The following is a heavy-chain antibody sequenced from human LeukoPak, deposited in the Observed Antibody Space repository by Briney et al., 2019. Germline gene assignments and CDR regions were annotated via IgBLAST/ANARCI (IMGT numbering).Heavy chain of an antibody. Sequence: PSETLSLTCTVSGGSISSGGYYWSWIRQHPGKGLEWIGEINHSGSTNYNPSLKSRVTISVDTSKNQFSLKLSSVTAADTAVYYCARVIVVPASFSYYYDSSGYYYLRPWGQGTLVTVSS. CDR3: ARVIVVPASFSYYYDSSGYYYLRP. J-gene: IGHJ5*02. D-gene: IGHD3-22*01. CDR1: GGSISSGGYY. CDR2: INHSGST. V-gene: IGHV4-39*07.